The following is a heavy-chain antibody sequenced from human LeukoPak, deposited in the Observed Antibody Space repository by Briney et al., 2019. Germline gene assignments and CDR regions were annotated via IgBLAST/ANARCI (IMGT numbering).Heavy chain of an antibody. Sequence: SETLSLTCTVSGGSVSYYYWSWIRQPPGKGLEWIGYIYNSGGTNYNPSLKSRVTISIDTSKNQFSLKLNSVTAADTAVYYCARDDFWSGYPNYMDVWGKGTTVTVSS. CDR3: ARDDFWSGYPNYMDV. CDR1: GGSVSYYY. D-gene: IGHD3-3*01. J-gene: IGHJ6*03. V-gene: IGHV4-59*02. CDR2: IYNSGGT.